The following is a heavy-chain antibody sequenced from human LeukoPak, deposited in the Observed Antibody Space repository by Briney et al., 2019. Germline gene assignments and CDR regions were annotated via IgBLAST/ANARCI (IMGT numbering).Heavy chain of an antibody. D-gene: IGHD2/OR15-2a*01. CDR1: GFTLSRYS. CDR2: MYVGGNT. CDR3: ARDSMEHPGGDAFDI. V-gene: IGHV3-53*01. Sequence: GGSLRLSCAASGFTLSRYSMNWVRQAPGKGLEWVSVMYVGGNTNYADSVKGRFTISRDNSKNTVFLQMNSLRADDTAVYYCARDSMEHPGGDAFDIWGQGTMVTVSS. J-gene: IGHJ3*02.